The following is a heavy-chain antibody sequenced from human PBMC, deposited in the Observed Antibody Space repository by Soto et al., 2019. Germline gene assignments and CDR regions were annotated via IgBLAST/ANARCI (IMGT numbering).Heavy chain of an antibody. J-gene: IGHJ6*02. CDR2: IYCSGST. D-gene: IGHD1-26*01. Sequence: SETLSLTCTVSGDSVSSGSYYWTWIRATTGKELEWMGYIYCSGSTKYNPSIRSRVTISFNISNNQFSLYMTSVSAADTAVNYSVRDHLPVGAPLFDSGMDVWGQGTKVTVSS. V-gene: IGHV4-61*01. CDR1: GDSVSSGSYY. CDR3: VRDHLPVGAPLFDSGMDV.